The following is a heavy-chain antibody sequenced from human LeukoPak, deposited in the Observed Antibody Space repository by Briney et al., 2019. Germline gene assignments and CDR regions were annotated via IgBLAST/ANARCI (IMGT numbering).Heavy chain of an antibody. V-gene: IGHV4-61*02. J-gene: IGHJ4*02. CDR2: IYTSGRI. CDR3: ARGLWPLYYFDY. Sequence: PSETLSLTCTLAADSISIGSYYWSWIRQPAGKGLEWIGSIYTSGRIVYNPSLQSRLTISVDTSKNQFSLKLSSVAAADTAVYYCARGLWPLYYFDYWGQGTLVTVSS. CDR1: ADSISIGSYY.